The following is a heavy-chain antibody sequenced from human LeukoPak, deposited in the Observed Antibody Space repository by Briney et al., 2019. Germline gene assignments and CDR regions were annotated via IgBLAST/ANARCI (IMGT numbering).Heavy chain of an antibody. CDR2: IYYSGST. CDR1: GGSISSYY. Sequence: SETLSLICTVSGGSISSYYWSWIRQPPGKGLVGIGYIYYSGSTNYNPSLKSRVTISVDTSKNQFSLKLSAVTAADTAVYYCARGLGITGPYYIDVWGKGTTVTVSS. D-gene: IGHD1-20*01. J-gene: IGHJ6*03. CDR3: ARGLGITGPYYIDV. V-gene: IGHV4-59*01.